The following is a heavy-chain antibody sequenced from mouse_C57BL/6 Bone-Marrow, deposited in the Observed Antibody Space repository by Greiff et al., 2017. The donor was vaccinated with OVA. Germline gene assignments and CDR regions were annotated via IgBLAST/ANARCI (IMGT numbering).Heavy chain of an antibody. V-gene: IGHV1-42*01. CDR2: INPSTGGT. J-gene: IGHJ2*01. Sequence: VQLKESGPELVKPGASVKISCKASGYSFTGYYMNWVKQSPEKSLEWIGEINPSTGGTTYNQKLKAKATLTVDKSSSTAYMQLKSLTSEDSAVYYCARVDYWGQGTTLTVSS. CDR1: GYSFTGYY. CDR3: ARVDY.